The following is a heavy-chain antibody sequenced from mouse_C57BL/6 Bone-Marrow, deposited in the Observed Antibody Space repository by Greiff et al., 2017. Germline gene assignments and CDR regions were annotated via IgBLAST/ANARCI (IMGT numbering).Heavy chain of an antibody. CDR1: GFTFSSYT. CDR3: ARHVCYYAMDY. CDR2: ISGGGGNT. Sequence: EVQLVESGGGLVKPGGSLKLSCAASGFTFSSYTMSWVRQTPEKRLEWVATISGGGGNTYYPDSVKGRFTIARDNAKNTLYLQMRTLGSEDMAFYYCARHVCYYAMDYWGQGTSVTVSS. J-gene: IGHJ4*01. V-gene: IGHV5-9*01.